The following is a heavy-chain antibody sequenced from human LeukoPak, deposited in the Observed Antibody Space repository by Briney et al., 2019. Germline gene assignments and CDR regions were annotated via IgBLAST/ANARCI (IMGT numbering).Heavy chain of an antibody. CDR1: GFTFRSHW. CDR2: IKNDGSEK. J-gene: IGHJ4*02. V-gene: IGHV3-7*03. CDR3: ARGHSSGWYYFDY. D-gene: IGHD6-19*01. Sequence: GGSLRLSCEASGFTFRSHWMSWVRQAPGKGLEWVANIKNDGSEKYYLDSVKGRFSISRDNAKNTLYLQINSLRAEDTAVYYCARGHSSGWYYFDYWGQGTLVTVSS.